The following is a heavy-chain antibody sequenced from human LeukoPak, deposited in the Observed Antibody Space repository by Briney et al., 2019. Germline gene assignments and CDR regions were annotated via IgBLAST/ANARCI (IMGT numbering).Heavy chain of an antibody. Sequence: PGGFLRLSCLASGFTFSNYAMNWVRQAPGKGLEWVSAISGSGDTTYYADSVRGRFIISRDNSKNTLFLQLKSLRAEDTAIYYCAKLEGSGWSGYMDVWGKGTTVTVS. D-gene: IGHD6-19*01. J-gene: IGHJ6*03. V-gene: IGHV3-23*01. CDR1: GFTFSNYA. CDR3: AKLEGSGWSGYMDV. CDR2: ISGSGDTT.